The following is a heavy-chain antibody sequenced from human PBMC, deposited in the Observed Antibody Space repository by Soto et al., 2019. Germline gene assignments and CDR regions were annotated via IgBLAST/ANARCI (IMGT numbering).Heavy chain of an antibody. J-gene: IGHJ4*02. CDR3: ARPPGYVSGWYYFDS. CDR1: GNTDTSFY. D-gene: IGHD6-19*01. V-gene: IGHV1-2*02. CDR2: ISPTTGGT. Sequence: QVQLVQSAAQVKGPGASVKISCKTSGNTDTSFYIHWVRQAPGQGLEWMGRISPTTGGTNYAQQFQGRVTVTWDMSTNTASMELNSLVSEDTAVYYCARPPGYVSGWYYFDSWGQGTLVTVSS.